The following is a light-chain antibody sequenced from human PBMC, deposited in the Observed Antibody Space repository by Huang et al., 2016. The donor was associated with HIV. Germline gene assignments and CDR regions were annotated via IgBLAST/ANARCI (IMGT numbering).Light chain of an antibody. V-gene: IGKV3-11*01. CDR1: QSISSY. CDR2: DAS. J-gene: IGKJ1*01. CDR3: QQRSNWPPEGT. Sequence: EFVLTQSPATLSLSPGERATLSCRASQSISSYFAWYQQKHGQAPRHLIDDASNRATVVPARFSGSGSCTDFTLTISSLEPEDFAVYYCQQRSNWPPEGTFGQGTKVEIK.